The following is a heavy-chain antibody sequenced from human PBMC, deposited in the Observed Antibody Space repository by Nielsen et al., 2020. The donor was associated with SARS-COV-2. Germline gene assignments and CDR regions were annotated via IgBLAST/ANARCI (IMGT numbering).Heavy chain of an antibody. J-gene: IGHJ4*02. D-gene: IGHD4-17*01. CDR3: ARDDYADYETYFDY. CDR1: GYTFTNFG. CDR2: ISPYNGDT. Sequence: ASVKVSCKASGYTFTNFGVTWVRQAPGQGLEWMGWISPYNGDTKYAQKLQGRVTMTTDTSTRTAYMELRSLRSDDTAVYYCARDDYADYETYFDYWGQGTLVTVSS. V-gene: IGHV1-18*01.